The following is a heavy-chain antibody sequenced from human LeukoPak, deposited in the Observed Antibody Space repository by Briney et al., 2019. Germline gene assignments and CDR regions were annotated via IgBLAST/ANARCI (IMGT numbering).Heavy chain of an antibody. V-gene: IGHV4-59*08. Sequence: PGGSLRLSCAASGFTFSSYSMNWVRQAPGKGLEWINSIYYSGSTYYNPSLKSRVTISVDTSKNQFSLKLSSVTAADTAVYYCARSVRGAMSGYYYYMDVWGKGTTVTISS. CDR1: GFTFSSYS. CDR2: IYYSGST. D-gene: IGHD3-10*01. J-gene: IGHJ6*03. CDR3: ARSVRGAMSGYYYYMDV.